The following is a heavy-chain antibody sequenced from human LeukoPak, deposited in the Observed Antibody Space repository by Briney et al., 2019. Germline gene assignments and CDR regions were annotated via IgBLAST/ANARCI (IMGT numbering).Heavy chain of an antibody. CDR2: MNPNSGNT. D-gene: IGHD3-10*01. J-gene: IGHJ5*02. CDR1: GYTFTRYY. CDR3: ARNLLLWFGESSSDCFDP. Sequence: GASVKVSCKASGYTFTRYYINWVRQATGQGLGWMGWMNPNSGNTGYAQKFQGRVTMTRNTSISTAYMELSSLRSEDTAVYYCARNLLLWFGESSSDCFDPWGQGTLVTVSS. V-gene: IGHV1-8*01.